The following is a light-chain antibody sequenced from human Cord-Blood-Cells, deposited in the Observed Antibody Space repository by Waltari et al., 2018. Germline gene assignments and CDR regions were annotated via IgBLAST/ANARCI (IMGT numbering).Light chain of an antibody. CDR1: TSDVGGHNY. CDR2: DVS. Sequence: QSALPQPPPVSGSPGQSTPTPCTATTSDVGGHNYAPWYHQHPGKAPKLMIYDVSKRPSGVSNRFSGSKSGNTASLTISGLQAEDEADYYCSSYTSSSTHYVFGTGTKVTVL. V-gene: IGLV2-14*01. J-gene: IGLJ1*01. CDR3: SSYTSSSTHYV.